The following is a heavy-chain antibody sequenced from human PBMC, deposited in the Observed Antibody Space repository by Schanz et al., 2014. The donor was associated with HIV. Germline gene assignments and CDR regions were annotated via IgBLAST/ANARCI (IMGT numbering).Heavy chain of an antibody. V-gene: IGHV3-30*18. CDR3: AKDRNWYDSKYRGKGNYYYFYGMDF. J-gene: IGHJ6*02. D-gene: IGHD3-22*01. Sequence: VQLVESGGHLVQPGRSLRLSCAGSGFSFDTFGIHWVRQAPGKGLEWLAVISYDGRNKKFANSVKGRFTISRDNSKNTVYLQLKSLRVEDTAVYYCAKDRNWYDSKYRGKGNYYYFYGMDFWGQGTTVTVSS. CDR1: GFSFDTFG. CDR2: ISYDGRNK.